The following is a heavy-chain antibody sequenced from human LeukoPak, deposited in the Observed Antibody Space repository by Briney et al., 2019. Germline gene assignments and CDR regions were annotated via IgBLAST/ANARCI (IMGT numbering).Heavy chain of an antibody. CDR3: ARDWPTIAAAGTIPEYFQH. J-gene: IGHJ1*01. D-gene: IGHD6-13*01. CDR2: ISSSSSYI. V-gene: IGHV3-21*01. Sequence: PSETLSLTCAVYGGSFNGYYWTWIRQSPGKGLEWISSISSSSSYIYYADSVKGRFTISRDNAKNSLYLQMNSLRAEDTAVYYCARDWPTIAAAGTIPEYFQHWGQGTLVTVSS. CDR1: GGSFNGYY.